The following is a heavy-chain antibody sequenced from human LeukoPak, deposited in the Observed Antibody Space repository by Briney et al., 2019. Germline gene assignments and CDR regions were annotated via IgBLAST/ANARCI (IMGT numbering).Heavy chain of an antibody. D-gene: IGHD3-3*01. CDR3: ARGGTYYAFWSGYYTSAHPYYYGMDV. CDR1: GGSFSGYY. J-gene: IGHJ6*02. V-gene: IGHV4-34*01. CDR2: INHSGST. Sequence: PSETLSLTCAVYGGSFSGYYWSWIRQPRGKGLEWIGEINHSGSTNYNPSRKSRVTISVGTSKNQFSLKLSSVTAADTAVYYCARGGTYYAFWSGYYTSAHPYYYGMDVWGQGTTVTVSS.